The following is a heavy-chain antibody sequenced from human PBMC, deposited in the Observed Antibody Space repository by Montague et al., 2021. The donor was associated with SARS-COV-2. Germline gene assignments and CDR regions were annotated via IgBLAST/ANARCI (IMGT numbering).Heavy chain of an antibody. V-gene: IGHV4-39*07. CDR3: ARAPPGYWGFVVVVAAHFDY. D-gene: IGHD2-15*01. Sequence: SETLSLTCTVSGGSISSSSYYWGWIRQPPGKGLEWIGSIYYSGSTYYNPSLKSRVTISVDTSKNQFSLKRRSVTAADTAVYYCARAPPGYWGFVVVVAAHFDYWGQGTLVTVSS. CDR2: IYYSGST. CDR1: GGSISSSSYY. J-gene: IGHJ4*02.